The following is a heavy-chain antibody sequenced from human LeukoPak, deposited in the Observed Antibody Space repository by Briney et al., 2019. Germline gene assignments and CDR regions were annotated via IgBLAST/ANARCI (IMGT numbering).Heavy chain of an antibody. Sequence: GGSLRLSCAASGFTFSSYAMHWVRQAPGKGLEWVAVISYDGSNKCYADSVKGRFTISRDNSENTLYLQMNSLRAEDTAVYYCARAVTYSSSSMEYYFDYWGQGTLVTVSS. CDR2: ISYDGSNK. CDR3: ARAVTYSSSSMEYYFDY. CDR1: GFTFSSYA. V-gene: IGHV3-30-3*01. J-gene: IGHJ4*02. D-gene: IGHD6-6*01.